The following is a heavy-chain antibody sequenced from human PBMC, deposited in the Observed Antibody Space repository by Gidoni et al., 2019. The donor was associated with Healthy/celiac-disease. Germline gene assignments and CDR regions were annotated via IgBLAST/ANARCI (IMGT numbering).Heavy chain of an antibody. V-gene: IGHV3-23*01. D-gene: IGHD1-26*01. CDR2: ISGSGGST. CDR3: AKDCGSYLCNY. Sequence: EVQLLESGGGLVQTGGSLRLSCAADGFTFSSYAMSWVRQAPGKGLEWVSAISGSGGSTYYADSVKGRFTISRDNSKNTLYLQMNSLRAEDTAVYYCAKDCGSYLCNYWGQGTLVTVSS. CDR1: GFTFSSYA. J-gene: IGHJ4*02.